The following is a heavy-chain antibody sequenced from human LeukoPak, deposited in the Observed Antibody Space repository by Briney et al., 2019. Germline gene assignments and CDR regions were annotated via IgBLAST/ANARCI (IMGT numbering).Heavy chain of an antibody. J-gene: IGHJ6*03. CDR1: GGSISSSSYY. V-gene: IGHV4-39*01. D-gene: IGHD2-15*01. Sequence: PSETLSLTCTVSGGSISSSSYYWGWIRQPPGKGLEWIGSIYYSGSTYYNPSLKSRVTISVDMSKNQFSLKLSSVTAADTAVYYCARFGGGYCSGGSCYYYYYMDVWGKGTTVTVSS. CDR3: ARFGGGYCSGGSCYYYYYMDV. CDR2: IYYSGST.